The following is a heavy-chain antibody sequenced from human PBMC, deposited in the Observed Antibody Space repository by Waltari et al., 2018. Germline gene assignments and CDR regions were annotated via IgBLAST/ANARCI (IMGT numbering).Heavy chain of an antibody. CDR3: ASPEYGDYPHDAFDI. CDR2: NIPIIGTA. J-gene: IGHJ3*02. CDR1: GGTFSSYA. D-gene: IGHD4-17*01. V-gene: IGHV1-69*05. Sequence: QVQLVQSGAEVKKPGSSVKVSCKASGGTFSSYAISWVRQAPGQGLEWMGGNIPIIGTANYAQKFQGRVTITTDESTSTAYMELSSLRSEDTAVYYCASPEYGDYPHDAFDIWGQGTMVTVSS.